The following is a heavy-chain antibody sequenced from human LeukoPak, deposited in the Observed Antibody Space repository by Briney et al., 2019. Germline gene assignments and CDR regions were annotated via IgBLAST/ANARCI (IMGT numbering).Heavy chain of an antibody. J-gene: IGHJ6*02. CDR2: INDRGTGT. CDR3: ARDIGPSYGMDV. CDR1: GFTFSSYA. D-gene: IGHD3/OR15-3a*01. Sequence: PGGSLRLSCAASGFTFSSYAMSWVRQAPGKGLEWVSTINDRGTGTYYADSVKGRFTISRDNSKNTLYLQMNSLRAEDTAVYYCARDIGPSYGMDVWGQGTTVTVSS. V-gene: IGHV3-23*01.